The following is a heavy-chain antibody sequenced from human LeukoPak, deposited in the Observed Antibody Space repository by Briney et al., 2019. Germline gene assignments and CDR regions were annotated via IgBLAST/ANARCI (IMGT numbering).Heavy chain of an antibody. V-gene: IGHV4-59*02. Sequence: SETLSLTCTVSGASVSSYYWSWIRQPPGKGLEWIGYSHYSGSTSYNPSLKSRVTISVDTSKNQFSLKLTSVTTADTAVYYCARWYCSSDTCYHLEVWGKGTTVTVSS. CDR3: ARWYCSSDTCYHLEV. D-gene: IGHD2-2*01. CDR2: SHYSGST. CDR1: GASVSSYY. J-gene: IGHJ6*03.